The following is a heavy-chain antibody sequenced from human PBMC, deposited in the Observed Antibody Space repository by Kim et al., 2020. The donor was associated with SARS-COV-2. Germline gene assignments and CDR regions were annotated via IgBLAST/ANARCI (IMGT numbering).Heavy chain of an antibody. CDR1: GGSISSSSYY. CDR3: ARLRILPGLWAAQFGNFDY. J-gene: IGHJ4*02. V-gene: IGHV4-39*01. CDR2: IYYSGST. Sequence: SETLSLTCTVSGGSISSSSYYWGWIRQPPGKGLEWIGSIYYSGSTYYNPSLKSRVTISVDTSKNQFSLKLSSVTAADTAVYYCARLRILPGLWAAQFGNFDYWGQGTLVTVSS. D-gene: IGHD3-16*01.